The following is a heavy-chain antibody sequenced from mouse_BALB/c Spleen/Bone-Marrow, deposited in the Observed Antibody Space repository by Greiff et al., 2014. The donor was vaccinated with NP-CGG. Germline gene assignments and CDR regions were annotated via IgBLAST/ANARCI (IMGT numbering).Heavy chain of an antibody. V-gene: IGHV6-6*02. CDR2: IRLKSNNYAI. CDR3: TSRNFAMDY. CDR1: GFTLSNYW. J-gene: IGHJ4*01. Sequence: EVKLVESGGGLVQPGGSMKLSCVASGFTLSNYWMNWVRQSPEKGLEWIAEIRLKSNNYAINYAESVKERFTISRDDSKSSVYLQMNNLRVEDIGVYYCTSRNFAMDYWGQGTSVTVSS.